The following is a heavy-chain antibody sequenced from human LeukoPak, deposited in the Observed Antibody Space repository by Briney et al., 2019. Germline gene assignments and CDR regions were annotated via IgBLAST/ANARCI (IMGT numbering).Heavy chain of an antibody. J-gene: IGHJ4*02. V-gene: IGHV4-39*01. CDR3: ARLQYSSGWRFDY. Sequence: KPSETLSLTCTVSGVSISSSNSYWGWIRQPPGKGLEWIGSIYYSGNTYYNASLKSQVSISIDTSKNQFSLKLSSVTAADTAVYYCARLQYSSGWRFDYWGQGTLVTVSS. D-gene: IGHD6-19*01. CDR1: GVSISSSNSY. CDR2: IYYSGNT.